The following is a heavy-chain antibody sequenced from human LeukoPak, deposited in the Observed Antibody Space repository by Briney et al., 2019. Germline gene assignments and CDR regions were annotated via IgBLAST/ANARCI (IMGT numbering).Heavy chain of an antibody. V-gene: IGHV3-11*04. Sequence: PGGSLRLSCAASGFTFSDYYMSWIRQAPGKGLEWVSYISSSGSTIYYADSVKGRFTISRDNAKNSLYLQMNSLRAEDTAVYYCARARYSGSPHAFDIWGQGTMVTVSS. CDR1: GFTFSDYY. CDR2: ISSSGSTI. D-gene: IGHD1-26*01. CDR3: ARARYSGSPHAFDI. J-gene: IGHJ3*02.